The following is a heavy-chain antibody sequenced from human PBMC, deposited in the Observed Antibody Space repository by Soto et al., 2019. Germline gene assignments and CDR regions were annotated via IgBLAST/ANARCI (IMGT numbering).Heavy chain of an antibody. CDR3: ARDTNYYDDSGLFDS. CDR1: GDSISSAGYY. J-gene: IGHJ4*02. Sequence: QVQLQESGPGLVKPSQTLSLTCSVSGDSISSAGYYWSWIRQRPGKGLEWIGCMYHSGRTYYNPSLKSRLAMSLETSQRQFSLELSSVTAADTAVYYCARDTNYYDDSGLFDSWGQGTLVTVSS. CDR2: MYHSGRT. D-gene: IGHD3-22*01. V-gene: IGHV4-31*03.